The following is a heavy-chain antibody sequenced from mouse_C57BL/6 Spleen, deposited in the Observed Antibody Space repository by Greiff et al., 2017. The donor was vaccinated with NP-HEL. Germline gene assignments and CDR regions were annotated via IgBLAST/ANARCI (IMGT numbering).Heavy chain of an antibody. D-gene: IGHD1-1*01. V-gene: IGHV1-26*01. Sequence: VQLQQSGPELVKPGASVKISCKASGYTFTDYYMNWVKQSHGKSLEWIGDINPNNGGTSYNQKFKGKATLTVDKSSSTAYMELRSLTSEDSAVYYCASYGSPAWFAYWGQGTLVTVSA. J-gene: IGHJ3*01. CDR2: INPNNGGT. CDR1: GYTFTDYY. CDR3: ASYGSPAWFAY.